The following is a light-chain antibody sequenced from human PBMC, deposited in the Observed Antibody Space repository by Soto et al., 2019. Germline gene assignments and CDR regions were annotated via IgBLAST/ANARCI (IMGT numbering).Light chain of an antibody. V-gene: IGKV3-11*01. J-gene: IGKJ1*01. Sequence: EILLTQSPATLWLSPGEGATLSCRSSQSVSSYLAWYQQKPGQAPRLLIYDASNRATGIPVRFSGSGSGTEFTLTISSLQSEDFAVYFCQQYNNWPPWTFGQGTKVDIK. CDR3: QQYNNWPPWT. CDR2: DAS. CDR1: QSVSSY.